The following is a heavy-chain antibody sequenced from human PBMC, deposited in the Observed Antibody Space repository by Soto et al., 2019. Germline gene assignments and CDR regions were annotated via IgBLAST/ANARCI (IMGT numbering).Heavy chain of an antibody. J-gene: IGHJ6*02. D-gene: IGHD1-26*01. CDR2: IYYSGST. CDR1: GGSISSSSYY. CDR3: ARHGPRGSLNHYYYYYGMDV. Sequence: SETLSLTCTVSGGSISSSSYYWGWIRQPPGKGLEWIGSIYYSGSTYYNPSLKSRVTISVDTSKNQFSLKLSSVTAADTAVYYCARHGPRGSLNHYYYYYGMDVWGQGTTVTV. V-gene: IGHV4-39*01.